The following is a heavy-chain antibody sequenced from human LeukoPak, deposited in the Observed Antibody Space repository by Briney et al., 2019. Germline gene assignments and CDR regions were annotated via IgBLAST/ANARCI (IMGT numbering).Heavy chain of an antibody. V-gene: IGHV3-11*01. CDR3: AKDSVPKMPTVMDY. J-gene: IGHJ4*02. Sequence: NPGGSLRLSCVGSGLPFDAYYLNWIRQAPGKGLEWISYISASGTSRDYADSVKCRFTVSKDNDQNSLLLQMKTLSLEDTAVYYCAKDSVPKMPTVMDYWGQGILVSVSS. CDR1: GLPFDAYY. CDR2: ISASGTSR. D-gene: IGHD4-17*01.